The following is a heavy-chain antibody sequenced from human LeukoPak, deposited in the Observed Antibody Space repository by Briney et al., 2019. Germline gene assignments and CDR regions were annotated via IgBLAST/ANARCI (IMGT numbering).Heavy chain of an antibody. V-gene: IGHV3-48*02. CDR1: GFTFSSYS. CDR3: ASSGSYRFDY. J-gene: IGHJ4*02. D-gene: IGHD1-26*01. CDR2: ITASGTAM. Sequence: GGSLRLSCAASGFTFSSYSVNWVRQAPGQGLEWVSHITASGTAMFYADSVKGRFTISRDNAKNSLYLQMNSLRDEDTAVYYCASSGSYRFDYWGQGTLVTVSS.